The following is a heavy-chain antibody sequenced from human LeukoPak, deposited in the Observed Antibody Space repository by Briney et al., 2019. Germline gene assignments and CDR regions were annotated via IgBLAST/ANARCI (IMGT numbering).Heavy chain of an antibody. CDR1: SGSIRSYL. V-gene: IGHV4-4*07. CDR3: ARNGYTNSWTLLDY. J-gene: IGHJ4*02. D-gene: IGHD3/OR15-3a*01. CDR2: IYSTGDT. Sequence: SETLSLTCTVSSGSIRSYLWAWIRQPAGKTLEWIGRIYSTGDTDYNPSLKSRVTMSIDTSKNQFSLNLRSVTTADTAFYYCARNGYTNSWTLLDYWGQGILASVSS.